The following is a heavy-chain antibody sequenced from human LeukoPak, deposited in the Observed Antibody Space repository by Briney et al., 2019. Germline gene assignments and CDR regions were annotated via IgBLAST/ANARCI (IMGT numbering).Heavy chain of an antibody. V-gene: IGHV1-8*01. CDR2: MNPNSGNT. D-gene: IGHD3-9*01. CDR1: GYTFTSYD. Sequence: ASVKVSCKASGYTFTSYDINWVRQATGQGLEWMGWMNPNSGNTGYAQKFQGRVTMTRNTSISTAYMELSSLRSEDTAVYYCASASILRYFDWLFRTHYYYYGMDVWGQGTTVTVSS. J-gene: IGHJ6*02. CDR3: ASASILRYFDWLFRTHYYYYGMDV.